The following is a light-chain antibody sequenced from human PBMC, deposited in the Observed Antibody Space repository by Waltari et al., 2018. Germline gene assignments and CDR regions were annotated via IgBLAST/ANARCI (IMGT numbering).Light chain of an antibody. J-gene: IGLJ3*02. Sequence: SVLTHPPSASGPPGQRVPISRSGGTADTGRNTVTWYQQIPGGAPKLLTYTDTQRPPGLPDRFSGSKSRTSASLAIGGLQSENEADYQRSAWHDSLNCWLFGG. CDR3: SAWHDSLNCWL. CDR2: TDT. CDR1: TADTGRNT. V-gene: IGLV1-44*01.